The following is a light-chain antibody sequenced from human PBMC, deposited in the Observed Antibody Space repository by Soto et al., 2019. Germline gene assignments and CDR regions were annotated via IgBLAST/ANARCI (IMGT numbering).Light chain of an antibody. Sequence: DIVMTQSPDSLAVSLGERATINCKSSQSVLYSADNKNYLAWYQQKPGQPPKLLIYWASTRESGVPDRFSGRGSGKGFTLTISSLQAEDVAVYYCQQYYSTPWTFGQGTNVEIK. CDR1: QSVLYSADNKNY. CDR2: WAS. CDR3: QQYYSTPWT. J-gene: IGKJ1*01. V-gene: IGKV4-1*01.